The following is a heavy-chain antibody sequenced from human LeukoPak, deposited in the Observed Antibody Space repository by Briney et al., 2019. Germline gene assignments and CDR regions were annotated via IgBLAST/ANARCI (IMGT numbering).Heavy chain of an antibody. Sequence: PGGSLRLSCAASGFTFSDSAIHWVRQASGKGLEWVAFMYYDGSNIYYADYVKGRFTISRDISKNTLYLQMDSLRAEDTAIYYCARDWKTNSFDYWGQGTLVTVSS. CDR2: MYYDGSNI. J-gene: IGHJ4*02. V-gene: IGHV3-30*04. CDR1: GFTFSDSA. D-gene: IGHD1-1*01. CDR3: ARDWKTNSFDY.